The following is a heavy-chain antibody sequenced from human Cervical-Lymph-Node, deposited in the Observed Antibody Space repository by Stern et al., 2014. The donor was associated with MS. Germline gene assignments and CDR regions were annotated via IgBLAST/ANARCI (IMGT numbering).Heavy chain of an antibody. V-gene: IGHV3-30*18. J-gene: IGHJ6*02. CDR3: AKSSSPSHYYYYGMDV. Sequence: VQLVESGGGVVQPGRSLRLSCAASVFTFSSYGMHWVRQAPGKGLEWVAVISYDGSNKYYADSVKGRFTISRDNSKNTLYLQMNSLRAEDTAVYYCAKSSSPSHYYYYGMDVWGQGTTVTVSS. CDR2: ISYDGSNK. D-gene: IGHD6-6*01. CDR1: VFTFSSYG.